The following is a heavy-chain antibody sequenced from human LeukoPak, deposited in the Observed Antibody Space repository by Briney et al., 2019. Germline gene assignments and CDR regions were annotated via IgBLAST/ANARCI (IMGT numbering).Heavy chain of an antibody. J-gene: IGHJ4*02. CDR3: ARATWQLVSLYYFDY. D-gene: IGHD1-1*01. CDR1: GYSFTTYW. Sequence: GEPLKISCKCSGYSFTTYWIGWVRQMPGKGLEWMGIIYTGDSDTRYSPSFQGQVTISADTSISTAYLQWSSLKASDTAMYFCARATWQLVSLYYFDYWGQGTLVTVSA. CDR2: IYTGDSDT. V-gene: IGHV5-51*01.